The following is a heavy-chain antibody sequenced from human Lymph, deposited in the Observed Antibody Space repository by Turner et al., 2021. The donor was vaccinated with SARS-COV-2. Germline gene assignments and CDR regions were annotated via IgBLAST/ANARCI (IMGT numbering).Heavy chain of an antibody. CDR1: GFTFSNYA. D-gene: IGHD3-16*01. V-gene: IGHV3-23*01. Sequence: EVQLLESGGDLVQPGGSLRLSCAASGFTFSNYAMSWVRQVPGKGLEWVSDISGSGARTYYADSVKGRFTISRDNSKNTLFLQMNSLRADDTAIYYCAKSPLGEDYFDYWGQGTLVTVSS. CDR2: ISGSGART. J-gene: IGHJ4*02. CDR3: AKSPLGEDYFDY.